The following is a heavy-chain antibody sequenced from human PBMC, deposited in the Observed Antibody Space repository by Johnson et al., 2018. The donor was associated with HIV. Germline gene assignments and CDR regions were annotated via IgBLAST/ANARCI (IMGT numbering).Heavy chain of an antibody. Sequence: QVQLVESGGGLVKPGGSLRLSCAASGFTFSDNYMSWIRQAPGKGLEWVSYISGSGSTIYYADSVKGRFTISRVNAKNSLYLQMNSLRAADTAVYYCARGTHNGNYHGENYAFDIWGQGTVVAVSS. J-gene: IGHJ3*02. D-gene: IGHD1-7*01. CDR1: GFTFSDNY. CDR2: ISGSGSTI. CDR3: ARGTHNGNYHGENYAFDI. V-gene: IGHV3-11*04.